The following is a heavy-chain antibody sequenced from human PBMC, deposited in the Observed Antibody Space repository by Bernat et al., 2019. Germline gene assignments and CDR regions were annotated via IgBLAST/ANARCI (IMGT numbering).Heavy chain of an antibody. CDR2: IWYDASNT. CDR3: GTEVWSNSRMAGSGPDY. D-gene: IGHD6-13*01. CDR1: GFSFSSYG. V-gene: IGHV3-33*03. Sequence: QVQLVESGGGVVQPGKSLTLSCVPSGFSFSSYGFHWVRQAPGKGLEWVGVIWYDASNTYYADSVRGRFTISRDDSKNTLFLQINSLRAEDTAVYYCGTEVWSNSRMAGSGPDYWGQGTLVSVSS. J-gene: IGHJ4*02.